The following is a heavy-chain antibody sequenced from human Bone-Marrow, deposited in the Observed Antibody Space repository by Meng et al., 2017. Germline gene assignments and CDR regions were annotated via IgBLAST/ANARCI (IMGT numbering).Heavy chain of an antibody. Sequence: GGSLRLSCAASGFTVSHNYMSWVRQAPGEGLEWVSVIYSGGNTYYADSVKGRFTISRDNSKNTLYLQMNSLRAEDTAVYYCARGDGEYSTIDWGQGTLVTVSS. J-gene: IGHJ4*02. CDR3: ARGDGEYSTID. D-gene: IGHD6-6*01. CDR1: GFTVSHNY. CDR2: IYSGGNT. V-gene: IGHV3-66*02.